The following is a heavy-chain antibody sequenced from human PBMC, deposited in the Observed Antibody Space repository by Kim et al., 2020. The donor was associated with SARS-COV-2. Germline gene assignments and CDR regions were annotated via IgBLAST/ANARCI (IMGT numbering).Heavy chain of an antibody. J-gene: IGHJ4*02. D-gene: IGHD2-15*01. CDR2: GNA. V-gene: IGHV4-59*01. Sequence: GNADNSPALRSRVTISEDTTKNHFSLQLSSVTAADTAVYYCARERDRDFDYWGQGTLVTVSS. CDR3: ARERDRDFDY.